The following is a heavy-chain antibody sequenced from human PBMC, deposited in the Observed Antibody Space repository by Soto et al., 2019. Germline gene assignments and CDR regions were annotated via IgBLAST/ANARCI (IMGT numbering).Heavy chain of an antibody. Sequence: GGSLRLSCAASGFTLSDHYMDWVRQAPGKGLEWVGRSRNKANSYTTEYAASVKGRFTISRDDSNNSLYLQMNSLKTEDTAVYHCTRVATTTDFYDYWSQGTQVTVSS. CDR1: GFTLSDHY. V-gene: IGHV3-72*01. CDR2: SRNKANSYTT. CDR3: TRVATTTDFYDY. D-gene: IGHD4-4*01. J-gene: IGHJ4*02.